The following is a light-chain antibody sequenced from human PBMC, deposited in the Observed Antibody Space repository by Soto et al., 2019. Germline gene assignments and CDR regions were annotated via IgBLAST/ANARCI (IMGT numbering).Light chain of an antibody. V-gene: IGKV1-39*01. J-gene: IGKJ1*01. Sequence: DIQMTQSPSSVSASVGDRVTITCRASQSISSYLNWYQQKPGKAPKLLIYAASSLQSGVPSRFSGSGSGTDFTLTISSLQPEDFATYYCQPSYSTPWTFGQATKLDI. CDR2: AAS. CDR1: QSISSY. CDR3: QPSYSTPWT.